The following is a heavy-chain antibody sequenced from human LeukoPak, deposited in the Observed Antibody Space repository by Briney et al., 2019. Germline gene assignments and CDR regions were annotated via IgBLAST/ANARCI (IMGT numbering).Heavy chain of an antibody. V-gene: IGHV4-34*01. CDR1: GGSFSGYY. J-gene: IGHJ3*02. D-gene: IGHD3-22*01. Sequence: SETLSLTCAVYGGSFSGYYWSWIRQPPGKGLEWIGEINHSGSTNYNPSLKSRVTISVDTSKNQFSLKLSSVTAADTAAYYCARERDYYDSSGYYPDAFDIWGQGTMVTVSS. CDR3: ARERDYYDSSGYYPDAFDI. CDR2: INHSGST.